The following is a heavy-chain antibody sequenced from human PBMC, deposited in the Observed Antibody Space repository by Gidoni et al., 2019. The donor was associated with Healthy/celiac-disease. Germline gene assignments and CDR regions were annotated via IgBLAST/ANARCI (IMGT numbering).Heavy chain of an antibody. J-gene: IGHJ4*02. CDR2: IYYSGST. Sequence: QVQLQESGPGLVKSSETLSLTCTVSGGSISSYYWSWIRQPPGKGLEWIGYIYYSGSTNYNPSLKSRVTISVDTSKNQFSLKLSSVTAADTAVYYCARFGLRADYWGQGTLVTVSS. V-gene: IGHV4-59*01. CDR3: ARFGLRADY. D-gene: IGHD4-17*01. CDR1: GGSISSYY.